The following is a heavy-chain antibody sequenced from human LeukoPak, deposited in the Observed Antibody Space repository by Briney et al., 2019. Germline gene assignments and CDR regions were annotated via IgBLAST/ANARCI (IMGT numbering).Heavy chain of an antibody. J-gene: IGHJ4*02. CDR2: IYWDDDK. D-gene: IGHD4-23*01. CDR3: ARLGWLTRGFDY. Sequence: SGPTLVNPTQPLTLTCTFSGFSLSTSGVGVGWIRQPPGKALEWPALIYWDDDKRYSPSLKSRLTITKDTSKNLVVLTMTNMDPVDTATYYCARLGWLTRGFDYWGQGTLATVSS. V-gene: IGHV2-5*02. CDR1: GFSLSTSGVG.